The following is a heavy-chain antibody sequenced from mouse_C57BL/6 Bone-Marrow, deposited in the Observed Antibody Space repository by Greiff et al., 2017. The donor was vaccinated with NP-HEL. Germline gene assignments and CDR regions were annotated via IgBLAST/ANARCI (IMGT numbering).Heavy chain of an antibody. D-gene: IGHD1-1*01. V-gene: IGHV1-15*01. CDR1: GYTFTDYE. J-gene: IGHJ4*01. Sequence: VKLMESGAELVRPGASVTLSCKASGYTFTDYEMHWVKQTPVHGLEWIGAIDPETGGTAYNQKFKGKAILTADKSSSTAYMELRSLTSEDSAVYYCTRGFYYYGSSYDYYAMDYWGQGTSVTVSS. CDR3: TRGFYYYGSSYDYYAMDY. CDR2: IDPETGGT.